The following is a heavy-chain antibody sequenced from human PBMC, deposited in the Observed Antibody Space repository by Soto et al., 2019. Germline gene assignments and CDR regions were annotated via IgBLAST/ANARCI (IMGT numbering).Heavy chain of an antibody. CDR1: GYTFSRFG. J-gene: IGHJ5*02. D-gene: IGHD3-16*01. V-gene: IGHV1-18*01. CDR2: IRGDNGEA. Sequence: QVQLVQSATEVEKPGASVKVSCKASGYTFSRFGISWVRQAPGQGLEWLGYIRGDNGEANYAQQFQDRLTITKDTSTTTAYRELGSLRSDDTAVYYCARDLVWGGRKTVMSDNWFDPWGQGTLVIVSS. CDR3: ARDLVWGGRKTVMSDNWFDP.